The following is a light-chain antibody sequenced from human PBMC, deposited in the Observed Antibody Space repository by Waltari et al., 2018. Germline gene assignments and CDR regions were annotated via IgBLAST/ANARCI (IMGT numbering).Light chain of an antibody. CDR1: SRESKR. CDR2: YDS. Sequence: SYVLTQPPSVSVAQGETARLTCGGTSRESKRVHWYRQRPGQAPVLVLSYDSDRPPGIPDRLSGSNSGNTATLTISRVEAGDEADYYCQVWDANTDPGVFGTGTEVTVL. CDR3: QVWDANTDPGV. J-gene: IGLJ1*01. V-gene: IGLV3-21*01.